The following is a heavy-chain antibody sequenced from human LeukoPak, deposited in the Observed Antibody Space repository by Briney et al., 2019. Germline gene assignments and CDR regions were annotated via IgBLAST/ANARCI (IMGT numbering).Heavy chain of an antibody. CDR1: GGSISSSSYY. CDR3: ARHGIVVVMYFDY. CDR2: IYYSGST. D-gene: IGHD3-22*01. J-gene: IGHJ4*02. Sequence: SETLSLTCTVSGGSISSSSYYWGWIRQPPGKGLEWIGSIYYSGSTYYNPSLKGRVTISVDTSKNQFSLKLSSVTAADTAVYYCARHGIVVVMYFDYWGQGTLVTVSS. V-gene: IGHV4-39*01.